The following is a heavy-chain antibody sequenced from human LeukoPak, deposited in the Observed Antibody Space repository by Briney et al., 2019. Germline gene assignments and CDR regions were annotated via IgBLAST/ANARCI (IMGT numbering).Heavy chain of an antibody. CDR3: ARAQSGSYASSAFDI. CDR2: IYYSGST. Sequence: SETLSLTCTVSGGSISSYYWSWIRQPPGKGLEWIGYIYYSGSTNYNPSLKSRVTISVDTSKNQFSLKLSSVTAADTAVYYCARAQSGSYASSAFDIWGQGTMVTVSS. CDR1: GGSISSYY. V-gene: IGHV4-59*01. J-gene: IGHJ3*02. D-gene: IGHD1-26*01.